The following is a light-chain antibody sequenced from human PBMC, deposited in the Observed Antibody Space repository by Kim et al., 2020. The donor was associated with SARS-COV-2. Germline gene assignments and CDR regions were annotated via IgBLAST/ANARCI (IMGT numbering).Light chain of an antibody. CDR3: QQYNSYPYT. CDR1: QSISSW. V-gene: IGKV1-5*03. Sequence: SASVGGRVTLTCRASQSISSWLAWYQQKQGKAPKLLIYRTSTLQSGVPSGFSGSGSGTEFTLTISSLQPDDFATYYCQQYNSYPYTFGQGTKLEI. CDR2: RTS. J-gene: IGKJ2*01.